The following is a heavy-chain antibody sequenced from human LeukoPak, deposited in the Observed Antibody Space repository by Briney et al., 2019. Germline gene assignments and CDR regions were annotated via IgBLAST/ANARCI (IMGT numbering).Heavy chain of an antibody. J-gene: IGHJ3*02. V-gene: IGHV1-8*03. D-gene: IGHD6-13*01. CDR1: GYTFTSYD. CDR2: MNPNSGNT. Sequence: AASVKVSCKASGYTFTSYDINWVRQATGQGLEWMGWMNPNSGNTGYAQKFQGRVTITRNTSISTAYMELSSLRSEDTAVYYCARGSAPNAFDIWGQGTMVTVSS. CDR3: ARGSAPNAFDI.